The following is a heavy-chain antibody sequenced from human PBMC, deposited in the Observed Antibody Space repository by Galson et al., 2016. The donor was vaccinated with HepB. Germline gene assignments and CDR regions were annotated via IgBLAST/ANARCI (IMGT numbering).Heavy chain of an antibody. V-gene: IGHV2-26*01. Sequence: PALVKPTQTLTLTCTVSGVSLTNNKMGVGWIRQPPGKALEWVANIFSDDEESYSPSLRPKLTISKDNSKSLVVLTISNLDTVDTATYYCARIQGSWWRPGAFDVWGQGTTVIVSS. CDR1: GVSLTNNKMG. CDR2: IFSDDEE. D-gene: IGHD2-15*01. CDR3: ARIQGSWWRPGAFDV. J-gene: IGHJ3*01.